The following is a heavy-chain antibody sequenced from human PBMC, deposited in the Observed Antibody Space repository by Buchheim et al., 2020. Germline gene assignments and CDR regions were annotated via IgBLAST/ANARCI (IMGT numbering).Heavy chain of an antibody. D-gene: IGHD6-6*01. CDR3: ARGKQLGPGEDFDY. Sequence: QVQLQQWGAGLLKPSETLSLTCAVYGGSFSGYYWSWIRQPPGKGLEWIREINHSGSTNYNPSLKSRVTISVDTSQNMFYLKLSSVTAADTAVYYCARGKQLGPGEDFDYWGQGTL. V-gene: IGHV4-34*01. CDR1: GGSFSGYY. J-gene: IGHJ4*02. CDR2: INHSGST.